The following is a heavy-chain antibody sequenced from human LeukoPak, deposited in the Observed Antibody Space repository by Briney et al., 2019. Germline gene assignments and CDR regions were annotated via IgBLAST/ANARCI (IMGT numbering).Heavy chain of an antibody. CDR2: TYYRSKWYN. Sequence: SQTLSLTCAISGDSVSSNSAAWNWIRQSPSRGLEWLGRTYYRSKWYNDYAVSVKSRITINPDTSKNQFSPQLNSVTPEDTAVYYCARENYGSGSYYLGNWFDPWGQGTLVTVSS. V-gene: IGHV6-1*01. CDR1: GDSVSSNSAA. D-gene: IGHD3-10*01. J-gene: IGHJ5*02. CDR3: ARENYGSGSYYLGNWFDP.